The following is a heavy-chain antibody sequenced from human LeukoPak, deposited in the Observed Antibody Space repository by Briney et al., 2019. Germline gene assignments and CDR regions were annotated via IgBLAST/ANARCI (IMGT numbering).Heavy chain of an antibody. D-gene: IGHD5-18*01. V-gene: IGHV4-38-2*01. CDR1: GGSISSNFY. Sequence: SETLSLTCAVSGGSISSNFYWGWVRQSPGIGLQWIATMYPPLYHGGNTFYSPSLKSRVTMSLDKSQNQFSLKLHSVTATDTAVYYCAISICYSYGDDAFDVWGPGTGVTVSS. CDR3: AISICYSYGDDAFDV. CDR2: MYPPLYHGGNT. J-gene: IGHJ3*01.